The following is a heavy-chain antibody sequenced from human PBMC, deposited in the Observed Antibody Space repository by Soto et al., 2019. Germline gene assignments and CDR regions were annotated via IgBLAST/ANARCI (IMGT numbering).Heavy chain of an antibody. J-gene: IGHJ4*02. D-gene: IGHD2-15*01. V-gene: IGHV1-18*01. CDR1: GYTFTGYG. Sequence: QVQLVQSGAEVKKPGASVKVSCKASGYTFTGYGISWVRQAPGQGPEWMGWISTYKGHTNYAPKLQGRVTMTTDTSTSTDYMELRSLRSDDTAVYYCARTCPGGTCYFIYWGQGTLVTVSS. CDR2: ISTYKGHT. CDR3: ARTCPGGTCYFIY.